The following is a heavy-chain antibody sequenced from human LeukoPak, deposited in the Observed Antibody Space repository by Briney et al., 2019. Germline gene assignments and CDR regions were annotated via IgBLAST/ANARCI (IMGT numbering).Heavy chain of an antibody. CDR1: GFTFSSYG. D-gene: IGHD5-24*01. CDR3: AKEQRWLQAELDY. CDR2: IWYDGSNK. J-gene: IGHJ4*02. Sequence: PGGSLRLSCAASGFTFSSYGMHWVRQAPGKGLEWVAVIWYDGSNKYYADSVKGRLTISRDNSKNTMYLQMNSLSAEDTAVYYCAKEQRWLQAELDYWGQGTLVTVSS. V-gene: IGHV3-33*06.